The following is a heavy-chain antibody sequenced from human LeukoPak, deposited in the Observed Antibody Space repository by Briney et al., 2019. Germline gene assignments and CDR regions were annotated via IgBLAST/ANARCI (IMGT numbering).Heavy chain of an antibody. CDR2: ISGSGGST. V-gene: IGHV3-23*01. J-gene: IGHJ4*02. Sequence: GGSLRLSCAASGFTFSHYAMSWVRQAPGKGLEWVSGISGSGGSTYYADSVKGRFTISRDNSKNTLYLQMNSLRVEDTAVYYCAKDRGRTWVQVANWGQGTLVTVSS. D-gene: IGHD2-15*01. CDR3: AKDRGRTWVQVAN. CDR1: GFTFSHYA.